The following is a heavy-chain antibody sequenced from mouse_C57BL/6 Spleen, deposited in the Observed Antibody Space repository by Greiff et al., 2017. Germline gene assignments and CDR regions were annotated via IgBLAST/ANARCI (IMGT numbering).Heavy chain of an antibody. J-gene: IGHJ4*01. CDR2: IYPGDGDT. Sequence: VQVVESGPELVKPGASVKISCKASGYAFRSSWMNWVKQRPGKGLEWIGRIYPGDGDTNYNGKFKGKATLTADKSSSTAYMQLSSLTSEDSAVYFCARSGAMDYWGQGTSVTVSS. CDR1: GYAFRSSW. V-gene: IGHV1-82*01. D-gene: IGHD3-1*01. CDR3: ARSGAMDY.